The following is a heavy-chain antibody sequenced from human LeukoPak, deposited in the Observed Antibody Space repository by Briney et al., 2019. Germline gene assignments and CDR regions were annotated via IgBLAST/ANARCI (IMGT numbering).Heavy chain of an antibody. CDR1: GFTFSGYA. D-gene: IGHD3-22*01. CDR2: IGVSGGST. V-gene: IGHV3-23*01. CDR3: AKGYYDSTGYPLRPSFDY. J-gene: IGHJ4*02. Sequence: GGSLRLSCAASGFTFSGYAMTWVRQAPGKGLEWVSTIGVSGGSTFYADSVKGRFTNSRDNSKNTLYLQMNSLRAEDTAVYYCAKGYYDSTGYPLRPSFDYWGQGTLVTVSS.